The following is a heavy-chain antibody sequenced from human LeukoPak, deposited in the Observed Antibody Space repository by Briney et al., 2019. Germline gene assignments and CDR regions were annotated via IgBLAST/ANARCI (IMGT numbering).Heavy chain of an antibody. CDR3: ARGLPRLIVATTPDYYYYMDV. CDR2: MSPNSGNT. J-gene: IGHJ6*03. D-gene: IGHD5-12*01. Sequence: ASVKVSCKASGYTFTSYDINWVRQATGQGLEWMGWMSPNSGNTGYAQKFQGRVTITRNTSVSTAYMELSSLRSEDTAVYYCARGLPRLIVATTPDYYYYMDVWGKGTTVTVSS. V-gene: IGHV1-8*03. CDR1: GYTFTSYD.